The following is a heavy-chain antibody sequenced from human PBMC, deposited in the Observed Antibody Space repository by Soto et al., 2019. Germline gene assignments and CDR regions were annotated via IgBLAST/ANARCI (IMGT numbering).Heavy chain of an antibody. D-gene: IGHD6-19*01. V-gene: IGHV4-31*03. J-gene: IGHJ1*01. CDR1: GGPISSGDYY. Sequence: QVQLQESGPGLVKPSQTLSLTCTVSGGPISSGDYYWSWIRQHPGKGLEWIGYIYYSGSTYYSPSLKSRVTISVDPSKNQFSLKLRSVSAADTAVYYCARVPVAARPEYFQHWGQGTLVTVSS. CDR2: IYYSGST. CDR3: ARVPVAARPEYFQH.